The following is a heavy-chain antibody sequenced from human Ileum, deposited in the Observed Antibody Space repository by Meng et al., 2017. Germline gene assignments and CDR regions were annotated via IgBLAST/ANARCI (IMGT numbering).Heavy chain of an antibody. CDR2: ISYDGSNK. CDR1: AVSFIIYG. J-gene: IGHJ4*02. CDR3: ARGKRTLTYTTAYLI. D-gene: IGHD3-16*01. V-gene: IGHV3-30*19. Sequence: QVRLVGWGGGGVHPWGALRLSCVRSAVSFIIYGMRWVCQAPGKGLEWVAVISYDGSNKYYADSVKGRFTISRDNSKNTLYLQMNSLRAEDTAVYYCARGKRTLTYTTAYLIWGQGTLVTVSS.